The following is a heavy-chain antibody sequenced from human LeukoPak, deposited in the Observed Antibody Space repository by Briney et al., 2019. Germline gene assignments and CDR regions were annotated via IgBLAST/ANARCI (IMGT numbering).Heavy chain of an antibody. CDR1: GGSFSGYY. D-gene: IGHD2-15*01. CDR2: INHSGST. CDR3: ARQYCTSGSCPDYFDY. Sequence: PSETLSLTCAVYGGSFSGYYWSWIRQPPGKGLEWIGEINHSGSTNYNPSLKSRVTISVDTSQNQFSLRLSSVTAADTAVYYCARQYCTSGSCPDYFDYWGQGTLVTVSS. V-gene: IGHV4-34*01. J-gene: IGHJ4*02.